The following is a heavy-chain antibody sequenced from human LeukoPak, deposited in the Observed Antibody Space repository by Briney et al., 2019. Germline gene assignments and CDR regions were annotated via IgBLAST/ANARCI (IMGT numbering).Heavy chain of an antibody. CDR3: ARSDRSSGYSHFDY. D-gene: IGHD3-22*01. CDR1: GGSISSGGYY. V-gene: IGHV4-31*03. Sequence: SETLSLTCTVSGGSISSGGYYWSWIRQHPGKGLEWIGYIYYSGSTCYNPSLKSRVTISVDTSKNQFSLKLSSVTAADTAVYYCARSDRSSGYSHFDYWGQGTLVTVSS. J-gene: IGHJ4*02. CDR2: IYYSGST.